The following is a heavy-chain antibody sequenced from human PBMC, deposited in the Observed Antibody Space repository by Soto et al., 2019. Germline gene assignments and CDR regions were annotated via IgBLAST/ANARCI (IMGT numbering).Heavy chain of an antibody. J-gene: IGHJ4*02. CDR3: ARTARVPDF. CDR1: GGSISSGGYS. V-gene: IGHV4-30-2*02. D-gene: IGHD1-1*01. CDR2: IYHSGST. Sequence: LSLTCAVSGGSISSGGYSWSWIRQPPGKGLEWIGYIYHSGSTYYNPSLKSRVTISVDTSKNQFSLKLSSVTAADTAIYYCARTARVPDFWGPGTLVTVSS.